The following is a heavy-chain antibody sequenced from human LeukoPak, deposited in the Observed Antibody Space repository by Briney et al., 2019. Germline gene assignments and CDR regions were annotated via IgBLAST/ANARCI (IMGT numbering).Heavy chain of an antibody. CDR2: IYYSGST. V-gene: IGHV4-39*01. CDR1: GGFISSSSYY. CDR3: ARPSITMVRGAFDY. J-gene: IGHJ4*02. Sequence: PSETLSLTCTVSGGFISSSSYYWGWIRQPPGKGLEWIGSIYYSGSTYYNPSLKSRVTISVDTSKNQFSLKLSSVTAADTAVYYCARPSITMVRGAFDYWGQGTLVTVSS. D-gene: IGHD3-10*01.